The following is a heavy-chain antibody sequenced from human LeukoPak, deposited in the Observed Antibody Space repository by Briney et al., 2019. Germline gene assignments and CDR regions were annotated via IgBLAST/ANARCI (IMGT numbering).Heavy chain of an antibody. J-gene: IGHJ3*02. CDR1: GLTFSSYA. Sequence: PGGSLRLSCAASGLTFSSYAMSWVRQAPGKGLEWVSAISGSGGSTYYADSVKGRLTISRDNSKNTLYLQMNSLRAEDTAVYYCAKVPVFSLTISEVVTDDAFDIWGQGTIVTVSS. CDR3: AKVPVFSLTISEVVTDDAFDI. V-gene: IGHV3-23*01. CDR2: ISGSGGST. D-gene: IGHD3-3*01.